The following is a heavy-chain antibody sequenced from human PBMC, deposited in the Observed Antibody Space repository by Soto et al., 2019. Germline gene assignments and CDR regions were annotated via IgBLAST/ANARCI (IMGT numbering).Heavy chain of an antibody. J-gene: IGHJ4*02. Sequence: PGGSLRLSCAVSGFTFSSYALSWVRQAPGKGLEWVSIISGSGGNTYYADSVKGRFTSSRDNSNNTLYLQMNSLRVEDTAVYYCARPENRNSWGNGPDYWGQGTLVTVSS. D-gene: IGHD3-16*01. CDR3: ARPENRNSWGNGPDY. CDR1: GFTFSSYA. CDR2: ISGSGGNT. V-gene: IGHV3-23*01.